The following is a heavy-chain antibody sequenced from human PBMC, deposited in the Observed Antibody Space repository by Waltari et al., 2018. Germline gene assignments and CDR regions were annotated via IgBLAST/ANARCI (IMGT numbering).Heavy chain of an antibody. D-gene: IGHD2-8*01. Sequence: QVQLVESGGGVVQPGRSLRLSCTASGFIFSNNSMHRVRQTPGKGLEWVAVISYDASNQYYADSVKGRFTISRDNSKDTLYLQVNSLRTEDTAIYYCARGYCATNTCFGYFDYWGQGTPVTVSS. V-gene: IGHV3-30*01. CDR1: GFIFSNNS. CDR2: ISYDASNQ. CDR3: ARGYCATNTCFGYFDY. J-gene: IGHJ4*02.